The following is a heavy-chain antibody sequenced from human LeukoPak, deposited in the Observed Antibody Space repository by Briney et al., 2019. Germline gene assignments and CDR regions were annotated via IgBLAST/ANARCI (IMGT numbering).Heavy chain of an antibody. J-gene: IGHJ6*02. D-gene: IGHD6-19*01. CDR1: GFTFSTYT. CDR2: ITSSSSPI. CDR3: ARAAVAAPGDV. V-gene: IGHV3-48*02. Sequence: GGSLRLSCAASGFTFSTYTMNWVRQAPGKGLEWVSYITSSSSPIYYADSVKGRFTISRDNAKNSVYLQMNSLRDEDTAVYFCARAAVAAPGDVWGQGTTVTVSS.